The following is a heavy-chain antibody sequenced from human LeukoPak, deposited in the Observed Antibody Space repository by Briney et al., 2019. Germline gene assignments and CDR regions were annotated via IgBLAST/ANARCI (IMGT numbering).Heavy chain of an antibody. D-gene: IGHD1-1*01. V-gene: IGHV4-30-4*01. CDR2: IYYSGST. CDR3: ARDSLNGELDY. CDR1: GGSISSGDYY. Sequence: SQTPSLTCTVSGGSISSGDYYWSWIRQPPGKGLEWIGYIYYSGSTYYNPSLKSRVTISVDTSKNQFSLKLSSVTAADTAVYYCARDSLNGELDYWGQGTLVTVSS. J-gene: IGHJ4*02.